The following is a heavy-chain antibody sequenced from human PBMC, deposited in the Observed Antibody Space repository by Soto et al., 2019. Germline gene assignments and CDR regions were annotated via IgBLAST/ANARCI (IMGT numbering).Heavy chain of an antibody. J-gene: IGHJ4*02. CDR1: GFTFSGSA. Sequence: QPGGSLRLSCSASGFTFSGSAMHWVRQASGKGLEWVGRIRSKANSYATAYAASVKGRFTISRDDSKNTAYLQMNSLKTEDTAVYYWTSSPALMVYAGPLWGQGTLVTVSS. V-gene: IGHV3-73*01. CDR2: IRSKANSYAT. CDR3: TSSPALMVYAGPL. D-gene: IGHD2-8*01.